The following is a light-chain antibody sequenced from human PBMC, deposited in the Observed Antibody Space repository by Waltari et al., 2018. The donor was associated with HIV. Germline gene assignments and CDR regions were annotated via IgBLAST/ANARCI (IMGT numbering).Light chain of an antibody. J-gene: IGLJ3*02. CDR2: GNS. V-gene: IGLV1-40*01. CDR3: QSYDRSLCAWV. CDR1: SSHIGSASQ. Sequence: QSVLAQQPSVSGAPGKRVTISCTSSSSHIGSASQVYSYQHLHGTAPKLLIYGNSNRPSGVPNRFSGAKADTSASLAITGLQAEDEADYYCQSYDRSLCAWVFGGGTRLNVL.